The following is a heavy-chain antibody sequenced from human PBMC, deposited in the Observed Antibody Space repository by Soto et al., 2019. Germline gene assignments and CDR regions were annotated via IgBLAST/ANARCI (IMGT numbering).Heavy chain of an antibody. V-gene: IGHV3-30-3*01. D-gene: IGHD3-10*01. CDR1: GFTFSSYA. Sequence: ESGGGVVQPGRSLRLSCAASGFTFSSYAMHWVRQAPGKGLEWVAVISYDGSNKYYADSVKGRFTISRDNSKNTLYLQMNSLGAEETAVYYCARDETYMWFGEVHYWGQGTLVTVSS. J-gene: IGHJ4*02. CDR2: ISYDGSNK. CDR3: ARDETYMWFGEVHY.